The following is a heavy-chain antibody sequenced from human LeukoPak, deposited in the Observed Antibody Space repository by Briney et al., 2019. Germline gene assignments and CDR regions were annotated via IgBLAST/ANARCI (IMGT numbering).Heavy chain of an antibody. D-gene: IGHD3-22*01. CDR3: ATWYNYYDSSGYYY. Sequence: PGGSLRLSCAGSGFTFSRFPMHWVRQAPGKGLEWVAVISSDGSNKYYADSVKGRFTISRDNSKNTLYLQMNSLRVEDTAMYYCATWYNYYDSSGYYYWGQGTLVTVSS. CDR2: ISSDGSNK. V-gene: IGHV3-30*04. CDR1: GFTFSRFP. J-gene: IGHJ4*02.